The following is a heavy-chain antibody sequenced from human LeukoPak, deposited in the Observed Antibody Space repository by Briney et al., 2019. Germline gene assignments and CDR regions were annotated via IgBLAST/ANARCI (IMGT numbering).Heavy chain of an antibody. D-gene: IGHD6-6*01. CDR1: GGSFSGYY. CDR2: INHSGST. CDR3: ARGSASIAARKFDP. Sequence: SETLSLTCAVYGGSFSGYYWSWIRQPPGKGLEWIGEINHSGSTNYNPSLKSRVTISVDTSKNQFSLKLSSVTAADTAVYYCARGSASIAARKFDPWGQGTLVTVSS. V-gene: IGHV4-34*01. J-gene: IGHJ5*02.